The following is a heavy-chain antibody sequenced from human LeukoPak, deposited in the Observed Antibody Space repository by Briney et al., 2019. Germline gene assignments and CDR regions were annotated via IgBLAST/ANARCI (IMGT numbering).Heavy chain of an antibody. D-gene: IGHD1-20*01. Sequence: PGGSLRLSCAASGFTFSSYAMHWVRQAPGKGLEWVAVISYDGSNKYYADSVKGRFTISRDNSKNTLYLQMNSLRAEDTAVYYCARVDQYNWNDFDYWGQGTLVTASS. CDR1: GFTFSSYA. CDR2: ISYDGSNK. J-gene: IGHJ4*02. CDR3: ARVDQYNWNDFDY. V-gene: IGHV3-30-3*01.